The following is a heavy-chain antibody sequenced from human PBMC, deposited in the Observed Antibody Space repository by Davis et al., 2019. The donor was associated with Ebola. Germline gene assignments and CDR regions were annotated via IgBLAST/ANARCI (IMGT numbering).Heavy chain of an antibody. J-gene: IGHJ4*02. V-gene: IGHV3-23*01. CDR3: AKGGLVGATTRFDY. CDR2: ISGSGGST. Sequence: GESLKISCAASGFTVSSNYMSWVRQAPGKGLEWVSAISGSGGSTYYADSVKGRFTISRDNSKNTLYLQMNSLRAEDTAVYYCAKGGLVGATTRFDYWGQGTLVTVSS. CDR1: GFTVSSNY. D-gene: IGHD1-26*01.